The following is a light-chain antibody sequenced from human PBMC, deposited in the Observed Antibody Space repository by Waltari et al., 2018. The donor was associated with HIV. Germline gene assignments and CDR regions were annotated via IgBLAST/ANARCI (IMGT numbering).Light chain of an antibody. Sequence: DIVMTQSPLSLPVTPGEPASISCRSSQGLLHSNGYNYLDWYLQKPGQSPQLLMYLGSHRASGVPDRFSGSGAGTDFTMKSSRVEAEDVGVYYGMQALQTPTFGQGTKVEIK. CDR1: QGLLHSNGYNY. CDR2: LGS. CDR3: MQALQTPT. J-gene: IGKJ1*01. V-gene: IGKV2-28*01.